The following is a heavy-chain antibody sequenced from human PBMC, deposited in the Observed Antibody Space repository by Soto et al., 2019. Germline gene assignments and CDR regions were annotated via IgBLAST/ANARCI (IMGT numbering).Heavy chain of an antibody. V-gene: IGHV1-69*13. CDR2: IIPIFGTA. CDR1: GGTFSSYA. CDR3: AKTSDYYDSSGHVIGYYYYGMDV. Sequence: SVKVSCKASGGTFSSYASSWVRQAPGQGLEWMGGIIPIFGTANYAQKFQGRVTITADESTSTAYMELSSLRSEDTAVYYCAKTSDYYDSSGHVIGYYYYGMDVWGHGTPVTVSS. J-gene: IGHJ6*02. D-gene: IGHD3-22*01.